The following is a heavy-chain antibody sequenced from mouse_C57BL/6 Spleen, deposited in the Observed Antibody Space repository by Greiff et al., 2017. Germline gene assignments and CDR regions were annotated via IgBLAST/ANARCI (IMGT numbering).Heavy chain of an antibody. J-gene: IGHJ4*01. CDR1: GYAFSSSW. Sequence: VQLQQSGPELVKPGASVKISCKASGYAFSSSWMNWVKQRPGKGLEWIGRIYPGDGDTNYNGKFKGKATLTADKSSSTAYMQLSSLTSEDSAVSFCARSEADYAMDYWGQGTSVTVSS. V-gene: IGHV1-82*01. CDR3: ARSEADYAMDY. CDR2: IYPGDGDT.